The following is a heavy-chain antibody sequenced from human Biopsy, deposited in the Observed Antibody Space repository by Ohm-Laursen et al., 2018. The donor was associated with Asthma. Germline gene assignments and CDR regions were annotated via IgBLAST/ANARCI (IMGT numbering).Heavy chain of an antibody. V-gene: IGHV3-30*03. CDR3: ARGNHHLDYGGNSGAFDI. D-gene: IGHD4-23*01. CDR1: GFTFSRYG. J-gene: IGHJ3*02. CDR2: ISYDGSNK. Sequence: SLRLSCAASGFTFSRYGMHWVRQAPGKGLEWVAVISYDGSNKYYADSVKGRFTISRDNSKNTLYLQMNSLRAEDTAVYYCARGNHHLDYGGNSGAFDIWGQGTMVTVSS.